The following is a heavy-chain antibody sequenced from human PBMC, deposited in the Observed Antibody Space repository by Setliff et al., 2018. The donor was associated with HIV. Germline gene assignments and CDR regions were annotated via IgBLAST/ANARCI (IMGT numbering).Heavy chain of an antibody. D-gene: IGHD2-8*02. V-gene: IGHV3-23*05. Sequence: GGSLRLSCAASTFSVSEYAMSWVRQAPGKGLEWVSAVSNTGRRTFYADSVKGRFTISKDNFENVVYLQMNSLRVDDTAVYYCVKDAYSTGKPGISWGQGTRVTVSS. CDR3: VKDAYSTGKPGIS. J-gene: IGHJ4*02. CDR1: TFSVSEYA. CDR2: VSNTGRRT.